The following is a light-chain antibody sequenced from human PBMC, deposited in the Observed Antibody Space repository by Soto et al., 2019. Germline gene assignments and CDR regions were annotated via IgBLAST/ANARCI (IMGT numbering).Light chain of an antibody. CDR2: AAS. Sequence: DIQMTQSPSSLSASVGDRVTITCRASQSISSYLNWYRQKPGKAPKLLIYAASSLQSGVPSRFSVNGSLTCFTLAMSSLHPEDFANYYCQQSYSTLMYSLGQGTKADIK. CDR3: QQSYSTLMYS. J-gene: IGKJ2*01. V-gene: IGKV1-39*01. CDR1: QSISSY.